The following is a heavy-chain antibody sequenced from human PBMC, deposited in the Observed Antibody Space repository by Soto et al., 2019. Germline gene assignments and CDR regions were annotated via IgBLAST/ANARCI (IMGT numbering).Heavy chain of an antibody. CDR1: GYTFTSYG. Sequence: ASVKVSCKASGYTFTSYGISWVRQAPGQGLEWMGWISAYNGNTNYAQKLRGRVTMTTDTSTSTAYMELRSLRSDDTAVYYCARVLGYSYGRQDYAFDIWGQGTMVTVSS. J-gene: IGHJ3*02. D-gene: IGHD5-18*01. V-gene: IGHV1-18*01. CDR3: ARVLGYSYGRQDYAFDI. CDR2: ISAYNGNT.